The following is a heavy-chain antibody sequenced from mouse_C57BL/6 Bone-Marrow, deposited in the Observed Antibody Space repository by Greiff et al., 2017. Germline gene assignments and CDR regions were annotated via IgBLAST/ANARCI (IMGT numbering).Heavy chain of an antibody. D-gene: IGHD1-1*01. J-gene: IGHJ4*01. V-gene: IGHV1-59*01. CDR1: GYTFTSYW. CDR2: IDPSDSYT. Sequence: QVQLQQPGAELVRPGTSVKLSCKASGYTFTSYWIHWVKQRPGQGLEWIGVIDPSDSYTNYNQKFKGKATLTVDTSSSTAYMQLSSLTSEDSAVYYCARRNYYGSSPHWGQGTSVTVSS. CDR3: ARRNYYGSSPH.